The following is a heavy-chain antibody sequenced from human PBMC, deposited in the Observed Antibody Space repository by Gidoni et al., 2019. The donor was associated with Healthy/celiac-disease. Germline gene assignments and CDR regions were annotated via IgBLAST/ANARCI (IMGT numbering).Heavy chain of an antibody. Sequence: QVQLVESGGGVVQPGRSLRLSCAASGFTFSSSGLHWVRQAPGKGLEWVAVISYDGSNKYYADSVKGRFTISRDNSKNTLYLQMNSLRAEDTAVYYCAKVRVVPAGRGGYFDYWGQGTLVTVSS. V-gene: IGHV3-30*18. CDR2: ISYDGSNK. J-gene: IGHJ4*02. CDR3: AKVRVVPAGRGGYFDY. CDR1: GFTFSSSG. D-gene: IGHD2-2*01.